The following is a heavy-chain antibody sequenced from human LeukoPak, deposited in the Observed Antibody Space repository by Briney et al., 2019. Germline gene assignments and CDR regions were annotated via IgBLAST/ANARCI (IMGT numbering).Heavy chain of an antibody. CDR3: ARGRDGYNKGDY. Sequence: KPGGSLRRSCAASGFTFSSYSMNWVRQAPGKGLEWVSSISSSSSYIYYAYSVKGRFTISRDNAKNSLYLQMNSLRAEDTAVYYCARGRDGYNKGDYWGQGTLVTVSS. CDR2: ISSSSSYI. D-gene: IGHD5-24*01. CDR1: GFTFSSYS. J-gene: IGHJ4*02. V-gene: IGHV3-21*01.